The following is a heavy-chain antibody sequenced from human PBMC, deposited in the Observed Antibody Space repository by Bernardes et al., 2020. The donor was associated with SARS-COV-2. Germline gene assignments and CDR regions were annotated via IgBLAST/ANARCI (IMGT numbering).Heavy chain of an antibody. Sequence: SESLCLTCTVSGGSISAYYWSWFRQPPGKGLEWIGYIYHTGSNNYNATLQSRVTISVDTSKNQFSLKLSSVTAADTAVYYCARGFDYWGQGILVTVSS. CDR2: IYHTGSN. CDR1: GGSISAYY. CDR3: ARGFDY. J-gene: IGHJ4*02. V-gene: IGHV4-59*01.